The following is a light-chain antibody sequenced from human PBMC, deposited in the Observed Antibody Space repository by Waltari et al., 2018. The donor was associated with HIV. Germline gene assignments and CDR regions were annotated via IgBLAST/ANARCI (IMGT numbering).Light chain of an antibody. J-gene: IGLJ2*01. CDR1: SNDVGGYNY. V-gene: IGLV2-14*01. Sequence: QSALTQPATVSGSPGQSITIPCTGGSNDVGGYNYVSWYQLLPGKAPKLISYEVRNRPSGVSNRFSGSKSGNTASLTISGLQAEDEADYYCTSYASSSSLLFGGGTKLTVL. CDR2: EVR. CDR3: TSYASSSSLL.